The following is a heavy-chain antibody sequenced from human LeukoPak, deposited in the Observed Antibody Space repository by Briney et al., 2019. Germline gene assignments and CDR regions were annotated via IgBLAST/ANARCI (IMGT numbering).Heavy chain of an antibody. CDR1: GFTFDDYG. CDR3: ARGGGYYDFWSGYFASDSYYYYMDV. J-gene: IGHJ6*03. CDR2: INWNGGST. Sequence: GGSLRLSCAASGFTFDDYGMSWVRQAPGKGLEWVSGINWNGGSTGYADSVKGRFTISRDNAENSLYLQMNSLRAEDTALYYCARGGGYYDFWSGYFASDSYYYYMDVWGKGTTVTVSS. V-gene: IGHV3-20*04. D-gene: IGHD3-3*01.